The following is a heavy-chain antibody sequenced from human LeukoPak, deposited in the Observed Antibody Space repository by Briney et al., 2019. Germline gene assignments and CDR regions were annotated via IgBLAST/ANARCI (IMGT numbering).Heavy chain of an antibody. CDR2: IDSSSSSI. CDR1: XXXXTSXS. V-gene: IGHV3-48*01. J-gene: IGHJ4*02. Sequence: GGSLRLXCAXXXXXXTSXSMNWVRQAPGKGLEWVSFIDSSSSSIHYADSVRGRFTISRDNAKNLLYLQMNSLRAEDTAEYFCARGNGPGSFIIDYWGQGTLVAASS. D-gene: IGHD3-10*01. CDR3: ARGNGPGSFIIDY.